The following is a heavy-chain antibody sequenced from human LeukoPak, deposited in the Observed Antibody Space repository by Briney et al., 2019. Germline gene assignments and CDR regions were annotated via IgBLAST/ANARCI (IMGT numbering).Heavy chain of an antibody. CDR3: ARGGLTIAEATASWYLDY. D-gene: IGHD1-26*01. CDR1: GFTFSTYG. J-gene: IGHJ4*02. Sequence: GRSLRLSCAASGFTFSTYGMHWVRQPQGKGLEWVALTWYDGSNKNYADSVKGRFTISRDNSKNTLYLQMNSLRGEDTGVYYCARGGLTIAEATASWYLDYWGQGTLVTVSS. CDR2: TWYDGSNK. V-gene: IGHV3-33*01.